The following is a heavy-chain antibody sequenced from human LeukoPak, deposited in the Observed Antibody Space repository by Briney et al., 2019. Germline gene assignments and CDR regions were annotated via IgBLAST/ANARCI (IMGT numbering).Heavy chain of an antibody. Sequence: PGGSLRLSCAASGFTFSTYGMHWVRQAPGKGLEWVAVISYDGSNEYYADSVKGRFTISRDNSKNTLYLQMNTLRAEDTAVYYCARGGAARPDYWGQGTLVTVSS. D-gene: IGHD6-6*01. V-gene: IGHV3-30*03. CDR1: GFTFSTYG. CDR3: ARGGAARPDY. J-gene: IGHJ4*02. CDR2: ISYDGSNE.